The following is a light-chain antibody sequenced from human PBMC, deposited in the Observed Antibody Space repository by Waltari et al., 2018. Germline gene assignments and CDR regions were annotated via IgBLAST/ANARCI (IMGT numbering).Light chain of an antibody. J-gene: IGKJ2*01. Sequence: DIVMTQSPDSLAVSLGERATINCKSSQSVLHSSNKNNYLAWFQQKPGQPPKLLIYWASARGSGVPDRFSGSGSGTDFTLTISSLQAEDVAVYYCQQYYSTPHTFGQGTKLEIK. CDR3: QQYYSTPHT. V-gene: IGKV4-1*01. CDR1: QSVLHSSNKNNY. CDR2: WAS.